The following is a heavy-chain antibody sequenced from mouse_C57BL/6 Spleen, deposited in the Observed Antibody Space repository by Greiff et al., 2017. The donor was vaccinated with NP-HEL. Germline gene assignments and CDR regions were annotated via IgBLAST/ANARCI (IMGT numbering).Heavy chain of an antibody. V-gene: IGHV10-1*01. CDR2: IRSKSNNYAT. Sequence: EVQVVESGGGLVQPKGSLKLSCAASGFSFNTYAMNWVRQAPGKGLEWVARIRSKSNNYATYYADSVKDRFTISRDDSESMLYLQMNNLKTEDTAMYYCVRHRGNYDYAMDYWGQGTSVTVSS. CDR1: GFSFNTYA. D-gene: IGHD2-1*01. J-gene: IGHJ4*01. CDR3: VRHRGNYDYAMDY.